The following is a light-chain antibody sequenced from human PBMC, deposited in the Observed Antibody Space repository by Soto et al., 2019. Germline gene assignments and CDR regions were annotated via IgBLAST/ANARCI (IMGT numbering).Light chain of an antibody. V-gene: IGKV3-20*01. Sequence: EFVLTQSQGSLCLSRVESTSLXCRTSQSVSSSYLAWYQQKPGQAPRLLIYGASSRATGIPDRFSGSGSGTDFTLTISRLEPEDFAVYYCQQYGSSPRTFGQGTKVDIK. J-gene: IGKJ1*01. CDR2: GAS. CDR3: QQYGSSPRT. CDR1: QSVSSSY.